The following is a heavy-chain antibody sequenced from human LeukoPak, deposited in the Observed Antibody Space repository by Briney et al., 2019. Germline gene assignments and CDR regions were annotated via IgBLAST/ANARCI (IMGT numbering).Heavy chain of an antibody. J-gene: IGHJ6*03. Sequence: ASVKVSCKASGYTFTSYGISWVRQAPGQGLEWMGWISAYNGNTNYAQKLQGRVTMTTDTSTSTAYTELRSLRSDDTAVYYCARERYSSSWYTSYYYYYMDVWGKGTTVTVSS. D-gene: IGHD6-13*01. V-gene: IGHV1-18*01. CDR3: ARERYSSSWYTSYYYYYMDV. CDR1: GYTFTSYG. CDR2: ISAYNGNT.